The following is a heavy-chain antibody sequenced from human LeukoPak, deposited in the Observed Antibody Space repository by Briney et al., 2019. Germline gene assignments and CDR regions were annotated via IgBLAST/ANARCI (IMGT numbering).Heavy chain of an antibody. CDR1: GFTFSSYA. Sequence: GGSLRLSCAASGFTFSSYAMSWVRQAPGKGLEWVSGLSGSGGSTYYADSVKGRFTVSRDNSKNTLYLQMNSLRAEDTAVYYCAKAYDFWSGYPFDYWGQGTLVTVSS. D-gene: IGHD3-3*01. J-gene: IGHJ4*02. V-gene: IGHV3-23*01. CDR3: AKAYDFWSGYPFDY. CDR2: LSGSGGST.